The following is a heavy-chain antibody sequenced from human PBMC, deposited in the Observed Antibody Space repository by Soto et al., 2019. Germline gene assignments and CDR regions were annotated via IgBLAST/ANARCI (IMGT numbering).Heavy chain of an antibody. CDR3: VRINYGYFDY. CDR2: ISTFNGNI. D-gene: IGHD3-16*01. V-gene: IGHV1-18*01. J-gene: IGHJ4*02. Sequence: QVQLVQSGTEVKTPGASVKVSCKASGYTFTNHGFTWVRQAPGEGLEWMGWISTFNGNINYAQKYRGRVTMTTDISTDTAYMELRSLRSDDTAVYFCVRINYGYFDYWGQGTLVIVS. CDR1: GYTFTNHG.